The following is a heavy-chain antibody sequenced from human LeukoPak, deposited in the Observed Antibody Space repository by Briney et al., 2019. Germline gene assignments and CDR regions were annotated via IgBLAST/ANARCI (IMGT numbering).Heavy chain of an antibody. CDR2: ISGSGGST. Sequence: GVLRLSCAASGFTFSSYAMSWVRQAPGKGLEWVSAISGSGGSTYNADSVKGRFTMSRDNSKNSLYLQMNSLRAEDTAVYYCARYIVVVPAAIRDIPSPYYYYGMDVWGQGTTVTVSS. J-gene: IGHJ6*02. V-gene: IGHV3-23*01. D-gene: IGHD2-2*02. CDR3: ARYIVVVPAAIRDIPSPYYYYGMDV. CDR1: GFTFSSYA.